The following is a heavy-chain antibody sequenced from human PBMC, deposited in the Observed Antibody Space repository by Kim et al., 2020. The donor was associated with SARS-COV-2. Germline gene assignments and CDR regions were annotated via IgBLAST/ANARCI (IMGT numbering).Heavy chain of an antibody. D-gene: IGHD3-22*01. CDR1: GFTFSSYW. CDR3: ARGLDTNGYYYYLNYWY. J-gene: IGHJ2*01. Sequence: GGSLRLSCAASGFTFSSYWMTWVRQSPGKGLEWVAYIKQDGSESYYVDSVKGRFAISRDNAKSTLYLHMDGLRVEDTASYYCARGLDTNGYYYYLNYWY. CDR2: IKQDGSES. V-gene: IGHV3-7*03.